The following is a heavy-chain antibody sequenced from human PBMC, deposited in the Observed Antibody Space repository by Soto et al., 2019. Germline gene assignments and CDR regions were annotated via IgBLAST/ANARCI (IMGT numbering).Heavy chain of an antibody. CDR1: GYSFTSYW. J-gene: IGHJ4*02. CDR3: ARLRYGATTPYYFDY. V-gene: IGHV5-51*01. CDR2: IYPGDSDT. Sequence: GESLKISCKGSGYSFTSYWIGWVRQMPGKGLEWMGIIYPGDSDTRYSPSFQGQVTISADKSISTAYLQWSSLKASDTAMYYCARLRYGATTPYYFDYWGQGTLVTVSS. D-gene: IGHD5-12*01.